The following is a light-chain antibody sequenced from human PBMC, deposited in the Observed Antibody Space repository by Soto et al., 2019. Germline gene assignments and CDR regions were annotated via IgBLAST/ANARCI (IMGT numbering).Light chain of an antibody. V-gene: IGKV3-20*01. Sequence: EIVLTQSPGTLSLSPGERATLSCRASQSVSSSYLAWYQQKPGQAPRLLIYGASSRATGIPDRFSGSGSGTAITLTISRLEPEDFAVYYCQQYGSSLLFTFGPGTKVDIK. CDR1: QSVSSSY. CDR3: QQYGSSLLFT. CDR2: GAS. J-gene: IGKJ3*01.